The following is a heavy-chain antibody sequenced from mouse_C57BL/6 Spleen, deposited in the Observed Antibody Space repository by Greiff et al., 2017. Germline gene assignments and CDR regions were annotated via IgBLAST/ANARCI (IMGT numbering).Heavy chain of an antibody. V-gene: IGHV5-6*01. CDR3: ARRESMITRSMDY. CDR2: ISSGGSYT. CDR1: GFTFSSYG. J-gene: IGHJ4*01. Sequence: EVQLVESGGDLVKPGGSLKLSCAASGFTFSSYGMSWVRQTPDKRLEWVATISSGGSYTYYPDSVKGRFTISRDNATNTLYLQRSSLKSEYTAMYYCARRESMITRSMDYWGQGTSVTVSS. D-gene: IGHD2-4*01.